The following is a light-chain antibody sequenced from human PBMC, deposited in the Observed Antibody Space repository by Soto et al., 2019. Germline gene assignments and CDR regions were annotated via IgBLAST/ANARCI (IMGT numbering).Light chain of an antibody. J-gene: IGLJ3*02. V-gene: IGLV2-14*01. CDR3: SSYTSSSAWV. CDR2: EVS. Sequence: QSALTQPASVSGSPGQSITISCTGTSSDVGGYNYVSWYQQYPGKAPKLMIYEVSNRPSGVSNRLSGSKSGNTASLTISGLQAEDEADYYCSSYTSSSAWVFGGGTQLTVL. CDR1: SSDVGGYNY.